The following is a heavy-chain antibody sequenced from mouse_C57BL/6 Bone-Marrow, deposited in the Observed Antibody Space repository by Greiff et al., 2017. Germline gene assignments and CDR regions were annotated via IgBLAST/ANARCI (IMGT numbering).Heavy chain of an antibody. J-gene: IGHJ4*01. CDR2: IDPSDSYT. CDR1: GYTFTSYW. D-gene: IGHD2-4*01. Sequence: QVQLQQPGAELVMPGASVKLSCKASGYTFTSYWMHWVKQRPGQGLEWIGEIDPSDSYTNYNQKFKGKSTLTVDKSSSTAYMQLSSLTSEDSAVYYCARKGGYYDYDGDAMDYWGQGTSGTVSS. V-gene: IGHV1-69*01. CDR3: ARKGGYYDYDGDAMDY.